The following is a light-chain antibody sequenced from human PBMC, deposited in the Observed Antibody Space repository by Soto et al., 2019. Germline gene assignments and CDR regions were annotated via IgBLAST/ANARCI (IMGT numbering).Light chain of an antibody. Sequence: IVLSQPPGTLALSPGERATLSCRASQSVAGSYLAWYQQKPGQAPRLLIYGASSRATGFPDRFSGSGSGTDFTLTISGLEPEDSAVYYCQQYGSSSEITFGQGTLLEIK. CDR2: GAS. J-gene: IGKJ5*01. CDR1: QSVAGSY. CDR3: QQYGSSSEIT. V-gene: IGKV3-20*01.